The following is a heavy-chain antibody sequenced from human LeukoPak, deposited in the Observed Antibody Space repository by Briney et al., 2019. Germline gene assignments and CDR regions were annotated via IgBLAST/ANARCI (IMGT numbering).Heavy chain of an antibody. J-gene: IGHJ4*02. V-gene: IGHV3-74*01. CDR2: INGDGSST. Sequence: GGSLRLSCAASGFIFNNYWMHWVRQTPGEGPLWLSRINGDGSSTSYTHSVQGRFIISRDYAKNTLYLQMNSLRAEDTAVYYCTRQWHTPSDYWGQGTLVTVSS. D-gene: IGHD6-19*01. CDR1: GFIFNNYW. CDR3: TRQWHTPSDY.